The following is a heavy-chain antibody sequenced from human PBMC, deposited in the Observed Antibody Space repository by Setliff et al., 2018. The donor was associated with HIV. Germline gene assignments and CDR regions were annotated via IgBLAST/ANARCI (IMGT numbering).Heavy chain of an antibody. CDR2: ISPDGSST. V-gene: IGHV3-23*01. D-gene: IGHD4-17*01. CDR1: GLTFSDYA. CDR3: ANYGDY. J-gene: IGHJ4*02. Sequence: GGSLRLSCAASGLTFSDYAMSWVRQAPEKGLVWVSRISPDGSSTMYAASVQGRFTISRDNSKNTVYLQMSSLIAEDTALYYCANYGDYWGQGTLVTVSS.